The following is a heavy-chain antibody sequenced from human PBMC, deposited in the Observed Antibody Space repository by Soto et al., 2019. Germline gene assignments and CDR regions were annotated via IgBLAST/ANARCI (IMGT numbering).Heavy chain of an antibody. Sequence: QITLNESGPTQVKPRQTLTLTCTFSGFSLTTSGVGVGWIRQSPGKAPEWLALIYWDDDKRYSPSLKSRLTITNDTSKNLVVLTMADLDPADTATYYCAHRVLRTVFGLVTTTAIYFDFWGQGTPVAVSS. CDR3: AHRVLRTVFGLVTTTAIYFDF. CDR1: GFSLTTSGVG. J-gene: IGHJ4*02. CDR2: IYWDDDK. V-gene: IGHV2-5*02. D-gene: IGHD3-3*01.